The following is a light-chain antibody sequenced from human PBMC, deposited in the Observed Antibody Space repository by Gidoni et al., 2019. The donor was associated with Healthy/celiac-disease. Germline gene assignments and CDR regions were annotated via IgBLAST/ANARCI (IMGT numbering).Light chain of an antibody. J-gene: IGLJ3*02. Sequence: QPVLTQPPPASASLGASVTPTCPLSSGYSNYKVDWYQQRPGKGPRFVMRVGTGGIVGSKGDGIPDRFSVLGSGLNRYLTIKNIQEEDESDYHCGADHGSGSNFVRVFGGGTKLTVL. CDR1: SGYSNYK. CDR3: GADHGSGSNFVRV. V-gene: IGLV9-49*01. CDR2: VGTGGIVG.